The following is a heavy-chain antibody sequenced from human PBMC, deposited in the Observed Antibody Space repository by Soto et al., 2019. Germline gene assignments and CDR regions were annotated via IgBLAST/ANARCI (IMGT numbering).Heavy chain of an antibody. CDR1: GGSISSYY. D-gene: IGHD1-1*01. J-gene: IGHJ4*02. Sequence: QVQLQESGPGLVKPSETLSLTCTVSGGSISSYYWSWIRQPPGKGLEWIGYLYDSGSTNYNPSLKSRVTISVDTSENQFSLKLSSVTAADTAVYYCATHNDRGDPGPLGYWGQGTLVTVSS. CDR2: LYDSGST. V-gene: IGHV4-4*09. CDR3: ATHNDRGDPGPLGY.